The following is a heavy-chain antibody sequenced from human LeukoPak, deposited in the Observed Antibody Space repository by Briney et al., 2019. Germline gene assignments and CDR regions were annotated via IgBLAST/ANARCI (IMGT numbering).Heavy chain of an antibody. CDR1: GFTFNSYA. Sequence: GGSLRLSCAASGFTFNSYAMSWVRQAPGKGLEWVSAISGSGGSTYYADSVKGRFTISRDNSKNTLYLQMNSLRAEDTAVYYCAKDRLGAMMYFDFWGQGTLVTVSS. J-gene: IGHJ4*02. CDR3: AKDRLGAMMYFDF. D-gene: IGHD1-26*01. V-gene: IGHV3-23*01. CDR2: ISGSGGST.